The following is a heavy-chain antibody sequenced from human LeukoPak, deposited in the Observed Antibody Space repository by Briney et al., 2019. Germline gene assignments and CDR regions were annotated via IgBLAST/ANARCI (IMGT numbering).Heavy chain of an antibody. CDR1: GYTFTSYD. J-gene: IGHJ4*02. CDR3: ARVGDSSGYPFDY. D-gene: IGHD3-22*01. CDR2: MNPNSGNT. Sequence: ASVKVSCTASGYTFTSYDINWVRQATGQGLEWMGWMNPNSGNTGYAQKFQGRVTMTRNTSISTAYMELSSLRSEDTAVYYCARVGDSSGYPFDYWGQGTLVTVSS. V-gene: IGHV1-8*01.